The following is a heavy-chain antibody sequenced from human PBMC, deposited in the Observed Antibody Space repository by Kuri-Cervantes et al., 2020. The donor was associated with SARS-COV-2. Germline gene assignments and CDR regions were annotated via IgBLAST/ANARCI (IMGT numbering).Heavy chain of an antibody. J-gene: IGHJ6*03. CDR1: GGSISSGGYS. V-gene: IGHV4-30-2*01. CDR2: IYHSGST. D-gene: IGHD3-10*01. Sequence: SETLSLTCAVSGGSISSGGYSWSWIRQPPGKGLEWIGYIYHSGSTYYNPSLKSRVTTSVDRSKNQFSLKLSSVTAADTAVYYCARSYYGSGSPNYYYYYMDVWGKGTTVTVSS. CDR3: ARSYYGSGSPNYYYYYMDV.